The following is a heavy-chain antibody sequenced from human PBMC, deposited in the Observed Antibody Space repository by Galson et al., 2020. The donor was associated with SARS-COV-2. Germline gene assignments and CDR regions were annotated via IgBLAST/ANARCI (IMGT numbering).Heavy chain of an antibody. CDR3: AKDHPFRADGYNGFDY. CDR2: ISSDGQRQ. CDR1: GFTLNMYG. Sequence: TGGSLRLSCGASGFTLNMYGMHWVRQAQDKALEWVAAISSDGQRQFYADSAKGRFIISRDDATNTLFLQMDGLTTSDSAVYFCAKDHPFRADGYNGFDYWGPGTRVTVSS. D-gene: IGHD5-18*01. J-gene: IGHJ4*02. V-gene: IGHV3-30*18.